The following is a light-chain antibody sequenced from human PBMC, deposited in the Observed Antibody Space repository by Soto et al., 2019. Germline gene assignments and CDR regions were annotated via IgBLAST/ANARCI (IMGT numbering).Light chain of an antibody. CDR3: QQANSYPYR. Sequence: YLLTISCRASQSISSWLAWYQQKPGKAPKLLIYKASSLASGVPSRFSGSGSGTEFTLTISSLQSDDFAAYYCQQANSYPYRFGRGAKVEIK. CDR2: KAS. V-gene: IGKV1-5*03. CDR1: QSISSW. J-gene: IGKJ4*02.